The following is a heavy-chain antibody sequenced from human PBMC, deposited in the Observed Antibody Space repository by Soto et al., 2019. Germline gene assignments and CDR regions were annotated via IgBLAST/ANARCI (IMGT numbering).Heavy chain of an antibody. CDR3: ARDRGREERRGWFDP. CDR1: GGSISSGGYY. Sequence: QVQLQESGPGLVKPSQTLSLTCTVSGGSISSGGYYWSWIRQHPGKGLEWIGYIYYSGSTYYNPSLKSRVTLSVDTSKNQFSLKLSSVTAADTAVYYCARDRGREERRGWFDPWGQGTLVTVSS. V-gene: IGHV4-31*03. CDR2: IYYSGST. D-gene: IGHD1-1*01. J-gene: IGHJ5*02.